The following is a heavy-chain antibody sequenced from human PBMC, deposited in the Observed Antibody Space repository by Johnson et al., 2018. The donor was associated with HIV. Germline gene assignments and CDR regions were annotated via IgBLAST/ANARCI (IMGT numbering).Heavy chain of an antibody. CDR3: AKAQAFRGAFDI. Sequence: QVQLVESGGGVVQPGRSLRLSCAASGFTFSSYGMHWVRQAPGKGLEWVTVISYDGTNKYYADSVKGRFTISRDNSKKTLYLQMNSLRAEDTAVYYCAKAQAFRGAFDIWGQGTMVIVSS. J-gene: IGHJ3*02. D-gene: IGHD2/OR15-2a*01. CDR2: ISYDGTNK. V-gene: IGHV3-30*18. CDR1: GFTFSSYG.